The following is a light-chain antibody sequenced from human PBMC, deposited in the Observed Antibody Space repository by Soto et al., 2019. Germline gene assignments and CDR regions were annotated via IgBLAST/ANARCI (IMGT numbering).Light chain of an antibody. CDR2: KAS. J-gene: IGKJ4*01. V-gene: IGKV1-5*03. CDR1: QGIDNW. Sequence: DNQMTQSPSTLSACAGDTVTITCRASQGIDNWLAWYQHKPGKAPKLLVYKASSLESGVPSRFSGTGSGTEFTLTISSLQPEDVATYYCEEYNSYFGGGTKVEIK. CDR3: EEYNSY.